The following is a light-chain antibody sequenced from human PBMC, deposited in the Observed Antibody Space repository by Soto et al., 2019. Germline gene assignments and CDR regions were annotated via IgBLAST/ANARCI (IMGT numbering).Light chain of an antibody. CDR3: QQSYSTPIT. Sequence: MHMTQSASSLSASVGHRVTITCRASQSISSYLNWYQEKPGKAPKLLIYAASSLQSGVPSRFSGSAYGTDFNLTISSLQPEDFATYYCQQSYSTPITFGQGTRLEIK. V-gene: IGKV1-39*01. CDR1: QSISSY. CDR2: AAS. J-gene: IGKJ5*01.